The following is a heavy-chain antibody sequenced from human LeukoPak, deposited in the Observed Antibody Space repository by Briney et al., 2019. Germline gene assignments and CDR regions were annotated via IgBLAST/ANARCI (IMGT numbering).Heavy chain of an antibody. D-gene: IGHD3-22*01. CDR3: ARTYYYDSSGYYYPNWFDP. J-gene: IGHJ5*02. CDR2: IYYSGST. Sequence: SETLSLTCTVSGGSVSSYYWSWIRQPPGKGLEWTGYIYYSGSTNYNPSLKSRVTISVDTSKNQFSLKLSSVTAADTAVYYCARTYYYDSSGYYYPNWFDPWGQGTLVTVSS. V-gene: IGHV4-59*02. CDR1: GGSVSSYY.